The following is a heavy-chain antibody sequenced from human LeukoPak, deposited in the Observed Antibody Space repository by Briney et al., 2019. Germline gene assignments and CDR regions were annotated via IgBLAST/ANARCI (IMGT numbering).Heavy chain of an antibody. D-gene: IGHD1-26*01. CDR2: INSDGSST. CDR3: AREMSAWDAPDAFDL. Sequence: GGSLRLSCADSEFTFSNHWMHWVRQVPGKGLVCVSRINSDGSSTSYADSVKGRFTISRDNAKNTLYLQMNSLRAEDTAVYYCAREMSAWDAPDAFDLWGQGTMVTVSS. CDR1: EFTFSNHW. V-gene: IGHV3-74*01. J-gene: IGHJ3*01.